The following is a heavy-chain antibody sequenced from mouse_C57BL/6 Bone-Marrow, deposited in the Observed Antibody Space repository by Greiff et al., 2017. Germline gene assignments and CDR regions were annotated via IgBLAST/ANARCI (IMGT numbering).Heavy chain of an antibody. CDR3: ARGRYDYDEGY. CDR2: IYPRSGNT. J-gene: IGHJ2*01. Sequence: LVESGAELARPGASVKLSCKASGYTFTSYGISWVKQRTGQGLEWIGEIYPRSGNTYYNEKFKGKATLTADKSSSTAYMELRSLTSEDSAVYFCARGRYDYDEGYWGQGTTLTVSS. V-gene: IGHV1-81*01. D-gene: IGHD2-4*01. CDR1: GYTFTSYG.